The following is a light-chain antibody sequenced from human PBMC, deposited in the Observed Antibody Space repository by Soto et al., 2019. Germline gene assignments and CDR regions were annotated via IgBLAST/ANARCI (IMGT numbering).Light chain of an antibody. CDR1: QSISTY. J-gene: IGKJ5*01. CDR3: QQYDNLRSIT. Sequence: DIQMTQSPSSLSASVGDRVTITCRASQSISTYLSWYQQKPGKVPKLLIYGASSLQTGVPSSFSGSGSATDFTFTISSLQTEDIAKYYCQQYDNLRSITFGHGTRLEIK. CDR2: GAS. V-gene: IGKV1-33*01.